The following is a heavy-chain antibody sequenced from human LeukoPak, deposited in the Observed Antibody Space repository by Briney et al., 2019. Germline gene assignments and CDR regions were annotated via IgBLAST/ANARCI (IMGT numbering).Heavy chain of an antibody. CDR3: GRAPYGPLDH. J-gene: IGHJ4*02. Sequence: SETLSLTCTVSGGSISNYYWSWIRQPAGKGLEWIERISTTGSTNYNPSLKSRISISAVTSKNQFSLSLTSVTAADTAVYYCGRAPYGPLDHWGQGILVTVSS. CDR2: ISTTGST. V-gene: IGHV4-4*07. D-gene: IGHD3-10*01. CDR1: GGSISNYY.